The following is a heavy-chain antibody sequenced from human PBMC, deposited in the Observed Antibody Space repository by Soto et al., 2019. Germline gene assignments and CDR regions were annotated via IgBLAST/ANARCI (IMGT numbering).Heavy chain of an antibody. CDR2: IIPIPGTA. CDR1: GGTFGSYA. D-gene: IGHD2-2*01. Sequence: QVQLVQSGAEVKKPGSSVKVSCKASGGTFGSYAISWVRQAPGQGLEWMGGIIPIPGTANYAQKFQGRVTIAADDSTSTAYMELSSLRSEDTAVYYCARSQGSSTSLEIYYYYFYGMDVWGQGTMVTVSS. V-gene: IGHV1-69*01. J-gene: IGHJ6*02. CDR3: ARSQGSSTSLEIYYYYFYGMDV.